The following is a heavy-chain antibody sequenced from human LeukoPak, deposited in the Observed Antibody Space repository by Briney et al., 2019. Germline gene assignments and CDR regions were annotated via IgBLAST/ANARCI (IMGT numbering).Heavy chain of an antibody. V-gene: IGHV3-53*04. J-gene: IGHJ4*02. CDR3: ARVIYQLVFDY. CDR2: IYAGGRT. CDR1: GLTVSSNY. D-gene: IGHD2-2*01. Sequence: GGSLRLSCAASGLTVSSNYMSWVRQAPGRGLEWVSVIYAGGRTYYADSVKGRFTISRHNSNNTLYLQMNSLRPEDTAVYYCARVIYQLVFDYWGQGTLVSVSS.